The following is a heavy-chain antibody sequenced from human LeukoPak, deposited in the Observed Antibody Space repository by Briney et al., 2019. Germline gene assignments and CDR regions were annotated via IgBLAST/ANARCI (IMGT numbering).Heavy chain of an antibody. Sequence: SETLSLTCTVSGGSISSGDYYWAWIRQPPGKGLEWIGSIPYSGSTYYNPSLKSRVTMSVDTSKNQFSLKLSSVTAADTAVYYCARCKDYYVSGSYYKTFDYWGQGTLVTVSS. J-gene: IGHJ4*02. D-gene: IGHD3-10*01. V-gene: IGHV4-39*07. CDR1: GGSISSGDYY. CDR2: IPYSGST. CDR3: ARCKDYYVSGSYYKTFDY.